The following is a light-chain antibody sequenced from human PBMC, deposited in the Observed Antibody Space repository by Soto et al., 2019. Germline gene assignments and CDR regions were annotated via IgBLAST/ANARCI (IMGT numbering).Light chain of an antibody. CDR3: SSYTSSSTVV. J-gene: IGLJ2*01. Sequence: QSVLTQPASVSGSPGQSITISCTGTSSDIGAYNYVSWYQQHPGKGPKLMIYEVSNRPSGVSNRFSGSKSGNTASLTISGLQAEDEADYYCSSYTSSSTVVFGGGTQLTVL. CDR1: SSDIGAYNY. V-gene: IGLV2-14*01. CDR2: EVS.